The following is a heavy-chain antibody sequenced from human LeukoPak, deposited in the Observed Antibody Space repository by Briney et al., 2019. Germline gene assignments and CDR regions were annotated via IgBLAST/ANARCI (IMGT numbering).Heavy chain of an antibody. CDR2: IASDGSST. CDR3: ARGRPHGNDY. D-gene: IGHD4-23*01. CDR1: GFTFSSYW. Sequence: GGSLRLSCAASGFTFSSYWMNRVRQAPGKGLVWVSRIASDGSSTTYADSVKGRFSISRDNAKNTLYLQMNSLRVEDTAVYYCARGRPHGNDYWGQGTLVTVSS. V-gene: IGHV3-74*01. J-gene: IGHJ4*02.